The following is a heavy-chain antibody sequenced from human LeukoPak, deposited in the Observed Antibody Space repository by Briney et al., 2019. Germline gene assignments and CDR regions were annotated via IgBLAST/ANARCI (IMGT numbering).Heavy chain of an antibody. J-gene: IGHJ4*02. CDR1: GFTLSSYA. D-gene: IGHD2-2*01. V-gene: IGHV3-23*01. CDR2: IGISCGRT. Sequence: PGGSLRLSCAASGFTLSSYAMSWVRQAPGKGLAWVSDIGISCGRTYYAKSVKGPFTISRDDSKDTLYLHMDSLRAEDTAVYYCAKQTSATCYSHIDYWGQGTLVTVSS. CDR3: AKQTSATCYSHIDY.